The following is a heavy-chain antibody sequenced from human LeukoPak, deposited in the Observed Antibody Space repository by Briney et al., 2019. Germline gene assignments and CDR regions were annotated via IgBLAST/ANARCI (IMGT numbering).Heavy chain of an antibody. CDR3: ARVGDTIFGVVIIQPHFDY. CDR2: ISAYNGNT. Sequence: ASVKVSCKASGYTFTSYGISWVRQAPGQGLEWMGWISAYNGNTNYAQKLQGRVTMTTDTSTSTAYMELKSLRSDDTAVYYCARVGDTIFGVVIIQPHFDYWGQGTLVTVSS. D-gene: IGHD3-3*01. V-gene: IGHV1-18*01. J-gene: IGHJ4*02. CDR1: GYTFTSYG.